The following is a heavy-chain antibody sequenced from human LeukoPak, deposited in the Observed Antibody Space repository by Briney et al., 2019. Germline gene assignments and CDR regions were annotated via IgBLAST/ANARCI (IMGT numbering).Heavy chain of an antibody. Sequence: GGSLRLSCAASGFTFSSYAMSWVRQAQGKGLEWVSAISGSGGSTYYADSVKGRFTISRDNSKNTLYLQMNSLRAEDTAVYYCAKGDCSGGSCFYDGFDIWGQGTMVTVSS. CDR1: GFTFSSYA. V-gene: IGHV3-23*01. D-gene: IGHD2-15*01. CDR3: AKGDCSGGSCFYDGFDI. J-gene: IGHJ3*02. CDR2: ISGSGGST.